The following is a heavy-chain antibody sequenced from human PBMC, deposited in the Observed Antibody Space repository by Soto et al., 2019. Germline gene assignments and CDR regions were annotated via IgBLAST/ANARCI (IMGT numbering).Heavy chain of an antibody. D-gene: IGHD6-13*01. J-gene: IGHJ3*02. CDR2: ISAYNGNT. Sequence: ASVKVSCKASGYTFTRYGISWVRQAPGQGLEWMGWISAYNGNTNYAQKLQGRVTMTTDTSTSTAYMELRSLRSDDTAVYYCARYMGRAAAVRDAFDIWGQGTMVTVSS. V-gene: IGHV1-18*01. CDR3: ARYMGRAAAVRDAFDI. CDR1: GYTFTRYG.